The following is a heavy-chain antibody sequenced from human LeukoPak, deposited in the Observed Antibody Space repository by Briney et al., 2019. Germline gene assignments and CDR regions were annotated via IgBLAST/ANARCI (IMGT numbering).Heavy chain of an antibody. V-gene: IGHV1-2*04. CDR1: GYTFTSYY. CDR3: ARTMGGSGWITFDY. Sequence: ASVKVSCKASGYTFTSYYMHWVRQAPGQGLEWMGWINPNSGGTNYAQKFQGWVTMTRDTSISTAYMELSRLRSDDTAVYYCARTMGGSGWITFDYWGQGTLVTVSS. D-gene: IGHD6-19*01. CDR2: INPNSGGT. J-gene: IGHJ4*02.